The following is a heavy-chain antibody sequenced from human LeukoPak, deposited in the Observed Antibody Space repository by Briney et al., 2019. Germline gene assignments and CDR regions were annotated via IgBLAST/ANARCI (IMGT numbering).Heavy chain of an antibody. CDR2: IYYSGST. CDR1: GGSFRSIIYS. CDR3: ARHALKSSSPFDY. Sequence: SETLSLTCTVSGGSFRSIIYSWGWIRQPPGRGLGWIGSIYYSGSTYYNPSLKSRVTISVDTSKNQFSLKLSSVTAADTAVYYCARHALKSSSPFDYWGQGTLVTVSS. D-gene: IGHD6-6*01. J-gene: IGHJ4*02. V-gene: IGHV4-39*01.